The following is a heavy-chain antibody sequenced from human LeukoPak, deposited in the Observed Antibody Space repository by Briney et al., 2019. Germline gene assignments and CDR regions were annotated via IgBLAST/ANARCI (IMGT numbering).Heavy chain of an antibody. Sequence: ASVKVCCKASGYTFTSYVISWVRQAPGQGLEWMGWISAYNGNTNYAQKLQGRVTMTTDTSTSTAYMELRSLRSDDTAVYYCAKLWPAAEFFDYWGQGTLVTDSS. CDR2: ISAYNGNT. D-gene: IGHD2-21*01. CDR1: GYTFTSYV. J-gene: IGHJ4*02. V-gene: IGHV1-18*04. CDR3: AKLWPAAEFFDY.